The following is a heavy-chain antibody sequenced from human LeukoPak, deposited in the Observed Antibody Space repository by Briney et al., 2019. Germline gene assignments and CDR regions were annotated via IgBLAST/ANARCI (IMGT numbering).Heavy chain of an antibody. CDR1: GFTFSSDA. CDR3: AREGLWGAARDAFDI. D-gene: IGHD6-6*01. V-gene: IGHV3-48*03. CDR2: ISISGTTI. J-gene: IGHJ3*02. Sequence: PGRSLRLSCAASGFTFSSDAMHWVRQAPGKGLEWVSYISISGTTIYYADSVKGRFTISRDNAKNSLYLQMNSLRVEDMAVYYCAREGLWGAARDAFDIWGQGTMVTVSS.